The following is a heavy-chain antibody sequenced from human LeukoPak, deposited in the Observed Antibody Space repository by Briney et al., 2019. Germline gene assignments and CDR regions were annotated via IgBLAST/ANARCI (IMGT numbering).Heavy chain of an antibody. J-gene: IGHJ5*02. V-gene: IGHV3-30-3*01. D-gene: IGHD1-26*01. CDR3: AKAGGGAIPPA. CDR1: GFTFSSYA. Sequence: GRSLRLSCAASGFTFSSYAMHWVRQAPGKGLEWVAVISYDGSNKYYADSVKGRFTISRDNSKNTLYLQMNSLRAEDTAVYYCAKAGGGAIPPAWGQGTLVTVSS. CDR2: ISYDGSNK.